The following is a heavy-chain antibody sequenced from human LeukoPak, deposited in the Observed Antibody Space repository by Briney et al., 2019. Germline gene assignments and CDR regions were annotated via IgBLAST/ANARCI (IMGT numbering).Heavy chain of an antibody. CDR1: GYSISSGYY. Sequence: ETLSLTCTVSGYSISSGYYWGWIRQPPGKGLEWVSAISGSGGSTYYADSVKGRFTISRDNSKNTLYLQMNSLRAEDTAVYYCAKTSGRYYYYMDVWGKGTTVTVSS. J-gene: IGHJ6*03. CDR3: AKTSGRYYYYMDV. CDR2: ISGSGGST. V-gene: IGHV3-23*01. D-gene: IGHD3-3*01.